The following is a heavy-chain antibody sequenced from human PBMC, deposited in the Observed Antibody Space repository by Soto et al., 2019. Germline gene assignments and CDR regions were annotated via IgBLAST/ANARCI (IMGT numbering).Heavy chain of an antibody. V-gene: IGHV3-30-3*01. CDR2: ISYDGSNK. D-gene: IGHD6-13*01. Sequence: GGSLRLSCAASGFTFSSYAMHWVRQAPGKGLEWVAVISYDGSNKYYADSVKGRFTISRDNSKNTLYLQMNSLRAEDTAVYYCARRAIAAAGTGVWFDPWGQGTLVTVSS. CDR1: GFTFSSYA. J-gene: IGHJ5*02. CDR3: ARRAIAAAGTGVWFDP.